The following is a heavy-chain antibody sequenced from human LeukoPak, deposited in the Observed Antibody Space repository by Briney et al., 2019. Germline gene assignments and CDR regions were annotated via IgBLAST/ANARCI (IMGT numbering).Heavy chain of an antibody. D-gene: IGHD3-10*01. CDR1: GGSFSGYY. Sequence: SETLSLTCAVYGGSFSGYYWIWIRQPPGKGLEWIGEINHSGSTNYNPSLKSRVTMSVDTSKNQFSLKLSSVTAADTAVYYCARGLVTMVRGVAYYFDYWGQGTLVTVSS. V-gene: IGHV4-34*01. CDR3: ARGLVTMVRGVAYYFDY. J-gene: IGHJ4*02. CDR2: INHSGST.